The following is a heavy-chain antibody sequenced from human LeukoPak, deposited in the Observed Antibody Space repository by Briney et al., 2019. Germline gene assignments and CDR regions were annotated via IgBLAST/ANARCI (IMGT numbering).Heavy chain of an antibody. D-gene: IGHD3-16*01. CDR1: GYTFTSYH. CDR2: INPSGGST. Sequence: ASVKVSCKASGYTFTSYHMHWVRQAPGQGLEWMGIINPSGGSTSYAQKFQGRVTMTRDTSTSTVYMELSSLRSEDTAVYYCARGASVGDYYYYYGMDVWGQGTTVTVSS. CDR3: ARGASVGDYYYYYGMDV. J-gene: IGHJ6*02. V-gene: IGHV1-46*01.